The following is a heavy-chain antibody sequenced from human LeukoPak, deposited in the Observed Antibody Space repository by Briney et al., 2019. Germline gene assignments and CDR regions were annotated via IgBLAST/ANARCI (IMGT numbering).Heavy chain of an antibody. CDR3: ARGSHRLYDYVWGTYESKDY. Sequence: ASVKVSCKASGYTFTNYGISWMRQAPGQGLEWMGWISGYNANTNYVQKFQGRVTMTTDTSTHTAYMELRSLRSDDTAVYYCARGSHRLYDYVWGTYESKDYWGQGTLVTVSS. CDR1: GYTFTNYG. D-gene: IGHD3-16*01. J-gene: IGHJ4*02. CDR2: ISGYNANT. V-gene: IGHV1-18*01.